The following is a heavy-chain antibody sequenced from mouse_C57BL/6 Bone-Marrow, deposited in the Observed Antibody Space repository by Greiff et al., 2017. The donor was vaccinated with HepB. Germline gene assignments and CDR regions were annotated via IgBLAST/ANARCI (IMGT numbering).Heavy chain of an antibody. CDR3: ARRGGHWGFAY. J-gene: IGHJ3*01. CDR1: GYTFTTYP. V-gene: IGHV1-47*01. Sequence: QLHHSFSYLVKPGASVKMSCKASGYTFTTYPIEWMKQNHGKSLEWIGNFHPYNDDTKYNEKFKGKATLTVEKSSSTVYLELSRLTSDDSAVYYCARRGGHWGFAYWGQGTLVTVSA. D-gene: IGHD4-1*01. CDR2: FHPYNDDT.